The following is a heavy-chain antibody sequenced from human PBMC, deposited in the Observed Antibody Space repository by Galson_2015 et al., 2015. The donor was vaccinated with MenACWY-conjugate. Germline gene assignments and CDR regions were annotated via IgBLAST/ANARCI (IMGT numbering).Heavy chain of an antibody. J-gene: IGHJ4*02. Sequence: SLRLSCAASRFTFSTYPMSWVRQAPGKGLEWVSAITGSGGSTNYADSVKGRFTISRDNSKNTLFLQMNSLRAEDTAVYYCAKPVRSSGAYIPFDYWGQGTLVAVSS. V-gene: IGHV3-23*01. CDR3: AKPVRSSGAYIPFDY. CDR1: RFTFSTYP. D-gene: IGHD3-22*01. CDR2: ITGSGGST.